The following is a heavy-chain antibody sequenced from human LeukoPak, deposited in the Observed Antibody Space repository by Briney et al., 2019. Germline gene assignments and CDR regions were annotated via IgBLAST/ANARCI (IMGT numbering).Heavy chain of an antibody. CDR3: ARGVEMATILVGL. J-gene: IGHJ4*02. CDR2: IYYSGST. Sequence: SETLSLTCTVSGCSISTYYWSWIRQPPGKGLEWIGHIYYSGSTNYNPSLKSRVTISVDTSKNQFSLKLSSVTAADTAVYYCARGVEMATILVGLWGQGTLVTVSS. V-gene: IGHV4-59*01. D-gene: IGHD5-24*01. CDR1: GCSISTYY.